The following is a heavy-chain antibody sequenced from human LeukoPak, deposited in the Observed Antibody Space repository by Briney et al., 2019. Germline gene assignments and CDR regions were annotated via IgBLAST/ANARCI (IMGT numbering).Heavy chain of an antibody. D-gene: IGHD3-10*01. J-gene: IGHJ4*02. CDR2: ISGSGGSS. Sequence: GGSLRLSCAASGFTFSSYAMSWVRQAPGKGLEWVSAISGSGGSSYYADSVKGRFTISRDNSKNTLYLLMNSLRAEDTAVYYCAKDRGGSGSTTFDYWGQGTLVTVSS. CDR3: AKDRGGSGSTTFDY. V-gene: IGHV3-23*01. CDR1: GFTFSSYA.